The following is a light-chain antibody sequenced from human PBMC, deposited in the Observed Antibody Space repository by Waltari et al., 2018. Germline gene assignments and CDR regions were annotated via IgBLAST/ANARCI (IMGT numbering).Light chain of an antibody. CDR1: EVVSLY. Sequence: ETVFTQSPATLSLSPGERAPLHCRASEVVSLYLAWYQQKPGQAPRLLIYDASNRATGIPTRFSGSGSGTDFTLTISSLEPEDFALYYCQQRRNWPPLTFGGGTKVE. V-gene: IGKV3-11*01. CDR3: QQRRNWPPLT. J-gene: IGKJ4*01. CDR2: DAS.